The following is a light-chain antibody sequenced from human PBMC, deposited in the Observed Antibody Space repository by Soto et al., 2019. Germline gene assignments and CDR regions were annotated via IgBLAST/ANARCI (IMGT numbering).Light chain of an antibody. CDR3: QRYDYWPLP. V-gene: IGKV3-15*01. Sequence: EIVMTQSPATLSVSPGESATLSCRASQSISGNLAWYQQKPGLAPRLLIYHTSTRATGVPARFSGSGSGTEVSLPLSSLQSESFAVSYCQRYDYWPLPFREGTQVEIK. CDR2: HTS. J-gene: IGKJ4*01. CDR1: QSISGN.